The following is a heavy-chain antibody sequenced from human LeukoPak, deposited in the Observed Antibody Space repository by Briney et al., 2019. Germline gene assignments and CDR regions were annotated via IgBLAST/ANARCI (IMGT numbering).Heavy chain of an antibody. J-gene: IGHJ6*02. CDR2: IYYSGST. CDR3: ARDVSILDYYYGMDV. V-gene: IGHV4-59*01. Sequence: SETLSLTCAVAGGSISSDYWSWIRQPPGKGLEWIGYIYYSGSTSYNPSLKSRVTISVDTSKKQFSLRLSSVTSADTAVYYCARDVSILDYYYGMDVWVQGTTTTVSS. CDR1: GGSISSDY. D-gene: IGHD2-21*01.